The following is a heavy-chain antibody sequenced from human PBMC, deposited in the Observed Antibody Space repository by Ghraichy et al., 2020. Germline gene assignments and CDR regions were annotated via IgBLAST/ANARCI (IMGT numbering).Heavy chain of an antibody. J-gene: IGHJ4*02. V-gene: IGHV4-4*02. CDR1: GGYISSSNW. CDR2: IYHSGST. CDR3: SRGTLVDTAIGALVFDY. D-gene: IGHD5-18*01. Sequence: SETLSLTCAVSGGYISSSNWWSWVRQPPGKGLEWIGEIYHSGSTNYNPSLKSRVPISVDKSKNQFSLKLSYVTAADTAVYYCSRGTLVDTAIGALVFDYWGQGTLVTVSS.